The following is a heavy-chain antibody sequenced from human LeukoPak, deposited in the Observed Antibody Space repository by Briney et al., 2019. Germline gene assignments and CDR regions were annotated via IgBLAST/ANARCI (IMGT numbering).Heavy chain of an antibody. Sequence: AGGSLRLSCAASGFTFSSYAMHWVRQAPGKGLEWVAVISYDGSNKYYADPVKGRFTISRDNSNSTLYLQMNTLRAEDTAVYYCAKLRSVVPGAIYFYYFYMDVWGKGTTVTVSS. CDR1: GFTFSSYA. D-gene: IGHD2-2*01. V-gene: IGHV3-30-3*02. J-gene: IGHJ6*03. CDR3: AKLRSVVPGAIYFYYFYMDV. CDR2: ISYDGSNK.